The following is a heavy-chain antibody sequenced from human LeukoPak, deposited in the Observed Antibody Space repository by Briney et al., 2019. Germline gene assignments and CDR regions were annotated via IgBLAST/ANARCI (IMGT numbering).Heavy chain of an antibody. V-gene: IGHV4-39*07. CDR3: ASLVTSNYDILTRHWFDP. CDR2: IYYSGST. CDR1: GGSISSSSYY. J-gene: IGHJ5*02. Sequence: SETLSLTCTVSGGSISSSSYYWGWIRQPPGKGLEWIGSIYYSGSTNYNPSLKSRVTISVDTSKNQFSLKLSSVTAADTAVYYCASLVTSNYDILTRHWFDPWGQGTLVTVSS. D-gene: IGHD3-9*01.